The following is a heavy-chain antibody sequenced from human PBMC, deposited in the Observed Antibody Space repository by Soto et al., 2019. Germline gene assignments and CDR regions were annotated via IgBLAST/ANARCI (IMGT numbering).Heavy chain of an antibody. CDR3: ARGRHSDYYDSSGYYYFDY. J-gene: IGHJ4*02. Sequence: SETLSLTCAVYGGSFSGYYWSWIRQPPGKGLEWIGEINHSGSTNYNPSLKSRVTISVDTSKNQFSLKLSSVTAADTAVYYCARGRHSDYYDSSGYYYFDYWGQGTLATVSS. D-gene: IGHD3-22*01. CDR1: GGSFSGYY. CDR2: INHSGST. V-gene: IGHV4-34*01.